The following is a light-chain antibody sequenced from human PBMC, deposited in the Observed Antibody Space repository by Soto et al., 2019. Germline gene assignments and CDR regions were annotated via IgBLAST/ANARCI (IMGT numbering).Light chain of an antibody. CDR3: QQSYVISWT. V-gene: IGKV1D-17*01. CDR1: QGISNY. CDR2: NAS. Sequence: NMRMTQYRSAISAPVGDRVTITCRARQGISNYLAWFQQKPGKVPKHLIYNASNLQSGVPSRFSGSGSETDFTLTINSLQPDDFATYYCQQSYVISWTFGQGTKV. J-gene: IGKJ1*01.